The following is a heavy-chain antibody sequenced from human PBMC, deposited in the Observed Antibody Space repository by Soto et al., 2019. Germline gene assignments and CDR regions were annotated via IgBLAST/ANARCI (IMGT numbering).Heavy chain of an antibody. Sequence: SETLSLTCTVSGGSISSYYWSWIRQPPGKGLEWIGYIYYSGSTNYNPSLKSRVTISVDTSKNQFSLKLSSVTAADTAVYYCASIYSGYPPGAFDIWGQGTMVTVSS. V-gene: IGHV4-59*08. CDR3: ASIYSGYPPGAFDI. CDR1: GGSISSYY. D-gene: IGHD5-12*01. CDR2: IYYSGST. J-gene: IGHJ3*02.